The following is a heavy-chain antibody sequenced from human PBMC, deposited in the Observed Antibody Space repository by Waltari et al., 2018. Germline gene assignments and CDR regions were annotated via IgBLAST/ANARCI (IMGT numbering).Heavy chain of an antibody. J-gene: IGHJ3*02. CDR1: GGSFSGYY. D-gene: IGHD3-3*01. V-gene: IGHV4-34*01. CDR2: INHSGST. Sequence: QVQLQQWGAGLLKPSETLSLTCAVYGGSFSGYYWSWIRQPPGKGLEWIGEINHSGSTNYNPSLKSRVTISVDTSKNQFSLKLSSVTAADTAVYYCARQYDFGVVIIQGTDAFDIWGQGTMVTVSS. CDR3: ARQYDFGVVIIQGTDAFDI.